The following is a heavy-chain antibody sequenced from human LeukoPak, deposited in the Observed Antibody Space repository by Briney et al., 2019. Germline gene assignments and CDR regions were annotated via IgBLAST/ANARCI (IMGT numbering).Heavy chain of an antibody. J-gene: IGHJ4*02. CDR3: ARDPSRDGYNDGDY. CDR2: ISSSSSYI. D-gene: IGHD5-24*01. CDR1: GFTFSSYS. V-gene: IGHV3-21*01. Sequence: PGGSLRLSCAASGFTFSSYSMNWVRQAPGKGLEWVSSISSSSSYIYYADSVKGRFTISRDNAKNSLYLQMNSLRAEDTAVYYCARDPSRDGYNDGDYWGQGTLATVSS.